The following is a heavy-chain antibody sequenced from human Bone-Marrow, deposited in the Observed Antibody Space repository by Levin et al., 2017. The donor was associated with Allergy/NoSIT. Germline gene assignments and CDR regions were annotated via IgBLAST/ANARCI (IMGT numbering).Heavy chain of an antibody. CDR3: AKDSSITMIVVRKYYFDY. Sequence: GESLKISCAASGFTFSSYAMSWVRQAPGKGLEWVSAISGSGGSTYYADSVKGRFTISRDNSKNTLYLQMNSLRAEDTAVYYCAKDSSITMIVVRKYYFDYWGQGTLVTVSS. J-gene: IGHJ4*02. V-gene: IGHV3-23*01. D-gene: IGHD3-22*01. CDR2: ISGSGGST. CDR1: GFTFSSYA.